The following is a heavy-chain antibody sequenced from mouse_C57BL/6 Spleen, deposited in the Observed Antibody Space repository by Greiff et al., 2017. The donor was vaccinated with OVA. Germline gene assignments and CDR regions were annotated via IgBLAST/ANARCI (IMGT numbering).Heavy chain of an antibody. CDR1: GYTFTSYW. Sequence: VQLQQPGAELVKPGASVKMSCKASGYTFTSYWITWVKQRPGQGLEWIGDIYPGSGSTNYNEKFKSKATLTVDTSSSTAYMQLSSLTSEDSAVYYCARVDSSYAWFAYWGQGTLVTVSA. J-gene: IGHJ3*01. CDR2: IYPGSGST. CDR3: ARVDSSYAWFAY. D-gene: IGHD1-1*01. V-gene: IGHV1-55*01.